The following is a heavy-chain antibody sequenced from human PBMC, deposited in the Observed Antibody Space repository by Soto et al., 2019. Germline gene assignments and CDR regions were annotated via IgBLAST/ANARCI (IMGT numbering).Heavy chain of an antibody. D-gene: IGHD3-22*01. J-gene: IGHJ6*02. CDR3: ARDPNDSSAYYHHYYSGIDV. V-gene: IGHV1-3*01. CDR2: INAGNGNT. CDR1: GYTFTSYG. Sequence: QIQLMQSGAEVKKPGASVKVSCKASGYTFTSYGIHWVRQAPGQRLEWTGWINAGNGNTKYSEKFKGRITINRDSSASAAYLELCSLRSEDTAVSYCARDPNDSSAYYHHYYSGIDVWRQGTTVTVSS.